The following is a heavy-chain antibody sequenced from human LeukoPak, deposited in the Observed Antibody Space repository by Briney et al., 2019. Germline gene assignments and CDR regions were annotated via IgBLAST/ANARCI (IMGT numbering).Heavy chain of an antibody. D-gene: IGHD2-21*02. J-gene: IGHJ4*02. CDR2: ISGSGGST. CDR1: GFTFSSYA. Sequence: GGSLRLSCAASGFTFSSYAMSWVRQAPGKGLEWVSAISGSGGSTYYADSVKGRFTISRDNSKNTLYLQMYSLRAEDTAVYYCVKAYCGGDCYGDYFDYWGQGTLVTVSS. CDR3: VKAYCGGDCYGDYFDY. V-gene: IGHV3-23*01.